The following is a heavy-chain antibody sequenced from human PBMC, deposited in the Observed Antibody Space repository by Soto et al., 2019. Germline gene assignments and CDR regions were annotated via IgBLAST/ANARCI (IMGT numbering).Heavy chain of an antibody. V-gene: IGHV4-59*01. D-gene: IGHD3-22*01. CDR2: IYYSGST. CDR3: ARTGSSGYPYFDY. Sequence: LETLSLTCTVSGGSISSYYWSWIRQPPGKGLEWIGYIYYSGSTNYNPSLKSRVTISVDTSKNQFSLKLSSVTAADTAVYYCARTGSSGYPYFDYWGQGTLVTVSS. CDR1: GGSISSYY. J-gene: IGHJ4*02.